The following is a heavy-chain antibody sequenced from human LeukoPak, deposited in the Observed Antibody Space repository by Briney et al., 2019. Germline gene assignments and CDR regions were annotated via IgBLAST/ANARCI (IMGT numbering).Heavy chain of an antibody. D-gene: IGHD2-15*01. V-gene: IGHV3-7*03. J-gene: IGHJ4*02. CDR1: GFIFSGSW. CDR3: TTDTWYSAGH. Sequence: GGSLRLSCTASGFIFSGSWMAWIRQAPGKGLEWVAIIKKDGSEKYYVDSMKGRFTISRDNAENSLFLQMNSLRAEDTAIYYCTTDTWYSAGHWGQGTLVTVSS. CDR2: IKKDGSEK.